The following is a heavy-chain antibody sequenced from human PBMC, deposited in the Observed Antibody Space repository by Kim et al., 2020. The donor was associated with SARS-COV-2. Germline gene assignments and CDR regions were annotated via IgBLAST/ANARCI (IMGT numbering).Heavy chain of an antibody. CDR2: INHSGST. J-gene: IGHJ4*02. CDR1: GGSFSGYY. V-gene: IGHV4-34*01. Sequence: SETLSLTCAVYGGSFSGYYWSWIRQPPGKGLEWIGEINHSGSTNYNPSLKSRVTISVDTSKNQFSLKLSSVTAADTAVYYCARGLRKGRGTNPFDYWGQGTLVTVSS. CDR3: ARGLRKGRGTNPFDY. D-gene: IGHD1-1*01.